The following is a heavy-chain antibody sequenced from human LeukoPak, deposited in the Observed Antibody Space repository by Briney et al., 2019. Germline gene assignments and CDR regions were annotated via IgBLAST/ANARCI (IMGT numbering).Heavy chain of an antibody. J-gene: IGHJ4*02. D-gene: IGHD1-14*01. CDR1: GGSFSGYY. Sequence: SETLSLTCAVYGGSFSGYYWSWIRQTPGKGLEWIGEINHSGGTNYNPSLKSRVTISVGTSKNQFSLKLSSVTAADTAVYYCARHAYRIYHYLDYWGQGTQVTVSS. V-gene: IGHV4-34*01. CDR2: INHSGGT. CDR3: ARHAYRIYHYLDY.